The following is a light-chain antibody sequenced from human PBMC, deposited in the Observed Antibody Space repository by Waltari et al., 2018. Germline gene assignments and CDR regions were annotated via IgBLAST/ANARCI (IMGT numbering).Light chain of an antibody. V-gene: IGLV3-19*01. CDR2: GVG. J-gene: IGLJ3*02. Sequence: SSELTQDPAVSVALGQTVRITCTGDSLRQSFASWYQQKPGQAPVLVVFGVGNRPSGIPDRFSGSNSGNTAFLTITGAQADDEADYYCNSRDISGNHWVFGGGTRLTVL. CDR3: NSRDISGNHWV. CDR1: SLRQSF.